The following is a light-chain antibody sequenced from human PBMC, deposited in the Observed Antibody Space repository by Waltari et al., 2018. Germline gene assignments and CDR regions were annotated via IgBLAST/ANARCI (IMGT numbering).Light chain of an antibody. CDR3: QQVNSFPAT. CDR2: GAS. Sequence: DIQMTQSPSSVSAFVGDRVTITCRASQSISNWLAWYQQKPGKAPKLLIYGASDLHSGVPSRFSGSRAGTDFTLTISSLQAEDFATYYCQQVNSFPATFGGGTTVEIK. J-gene: IGKJ4*01. CDR1: QSISNW. V-gene: IGKV1-12*01.